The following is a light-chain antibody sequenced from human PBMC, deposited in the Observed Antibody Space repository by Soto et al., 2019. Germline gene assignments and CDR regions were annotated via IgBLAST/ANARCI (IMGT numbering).Light chain of an antibody. CDR2: SNN. CDR1: SSNIGSNT. CDR3: AAWDDSLNGPNYV. J-gene: IGLJ1*01. Sequence: QSVLTQPPSASGTPGQRVTVSCSGNSSNIGSNTVSWYQQLPGTAPKLLTYSNNQRPSGVPDRFSGSKSGTSASLAISGLQSEDEADYYCAAWDDSLNGPNYVFGTGTKVTVL. V-gene: IGLV1-44*01.